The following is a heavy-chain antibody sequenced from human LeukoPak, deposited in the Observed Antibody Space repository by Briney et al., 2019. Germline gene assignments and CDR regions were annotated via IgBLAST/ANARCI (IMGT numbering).Heavy chain of an antibody. CDR2: TWFDGSSE. J-gene: IGHJ4*02. V-gene: IGHV3-33*06. D-gene: IGHD3-22*01. Sequence: GGSLRLSCATSGFTFSNFAMHWVRQTPGKGLEWVALTWFDGSSEYYADSVKGRFTISRDNSKNTLHLQMNSLRAEDTAVYYCAKLPDSSGYHYFDYWGQGTLVTVSS. CDR1: GFTFSNFA. CDR3: AKLPDSSGYHYFDY.